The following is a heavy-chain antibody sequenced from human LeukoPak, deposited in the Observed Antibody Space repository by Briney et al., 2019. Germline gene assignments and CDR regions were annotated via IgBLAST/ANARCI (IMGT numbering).Heavy chain of an antibody. CDR2: IYYSGST. CDR3: ARAPRGYSYDFDY. CDR1: GGSISSYY. V-gene: IGHV4-59*01. Sequence: SETLSLTCTVSGGSISSYYWSWIRQPPGKGLEWIGYIYYSGSTNYNPSLKSRVTISVDTSKNQFSLKLSSVTAADTAVYYCARAPRGYSYDFDYWGQGTLVIVSS. D-gene: IGHD5-18*01. J-gene: IGHJ4*02.